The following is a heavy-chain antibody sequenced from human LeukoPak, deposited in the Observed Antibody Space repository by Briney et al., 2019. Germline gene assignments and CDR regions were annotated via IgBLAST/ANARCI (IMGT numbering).Heavy chain of an antibody. CDR1: GFTVSSNY. D-gene: IGHD3-22*01. V-gene: IGHV3-66*01. Sequence: PGGSLRLSCAASGFTVSSNYMSWVRQAPGKGLEWVSVIYSGGSTYYADSVKGRFTISRDNSKNTLYLQMNSLRAEDTAVYYCARDPPDSSGYYEPFDYWGQGTLVTVSS. J-gene: IGHJ4*02. CDR2: IYSGGST. CDR3: ARDPPDSSGYYEPFDY.